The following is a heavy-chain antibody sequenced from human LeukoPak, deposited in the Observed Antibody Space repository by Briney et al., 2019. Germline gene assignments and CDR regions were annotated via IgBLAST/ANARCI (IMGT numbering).Heavy chain of an antibody. D-gene: IGHD4-17*01. J-gene: IGHJ3*02. CDR2: IKEDGSEK. CDR1: GFTFSPYW. CDR3: ARDSPYGDYDAFDI. Sequence: PGGSLRLSCAASGFTFSPYWMSWVRQAPGKGLEWVVNIKEDGSEKYYVDSVKGRFTISRDNAKNSLYLEMTSLRAEDTAVYYCARDSPYGDYDAFDIWGQGTMVTVSS. V-gene: IGHV3-7*01.